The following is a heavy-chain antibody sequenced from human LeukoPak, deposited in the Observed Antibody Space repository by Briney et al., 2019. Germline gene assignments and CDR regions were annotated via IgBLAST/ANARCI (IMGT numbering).Heavy chain of an antibody. CDR1: GFTFSSYE. CDR3: ARDHEDYDILTGYYFTYMDV. D-gene: IGHD3-9*01. Sequence: GGSLRLSCAASGFTFSSYEINWVRQAPGKGLEWISYISSSGNTIYYADSVKGRFTISRDNAKNSLYLQMNSLRAEDTAVYYCARDHEDYDILTGYYFTYMDVWGKGTTVTISS. V-gene: IGHV3-48*03. J-gene: IGHJ6*03. CDR2: ISSSGNTI.